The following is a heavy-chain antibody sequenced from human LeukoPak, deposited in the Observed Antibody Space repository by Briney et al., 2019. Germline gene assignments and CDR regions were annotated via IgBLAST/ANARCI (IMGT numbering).Heavy chain of an antibody. CDR2: IYHSGST. D-gene: IGHD6-13*01. Sequence: SETLSLTCAVSGGSISSNSYYWGWIRQPPGKGLEWIGSIYHSGSTNYNPSLKSRVTISVDKSKNQFSLKLSSVTAADTAVYYCARAYSSRYAFDYWGQGTLVTVSS. J-gene: IGHJ4*02. CDR1: GGSISSNSYY. CDR3: ARAYSSRYAFDY. V-gene: IGHV4-39*07.